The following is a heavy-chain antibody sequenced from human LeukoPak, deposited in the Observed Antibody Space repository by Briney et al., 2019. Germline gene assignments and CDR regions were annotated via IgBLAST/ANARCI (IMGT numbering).Heavy chain of an antibody. J-gene: IGHJ4*02. CDR1: GFTFSSSW. D-gene: IGHD3-16*01. CDR3: ARGVYYFDY. V-gene: IGHV3-7*03. Sequence: GGSLRLSCVASGFTFSSSWMAWDRQAPGKGLEWVANIKEDGGEKYCVDSVKGRFTISRDNAKNSLFLQMMSLRAEGAAVYYCARGVYYFDYWGQGTLVTVSS. CDR2: IKEDGGEK.